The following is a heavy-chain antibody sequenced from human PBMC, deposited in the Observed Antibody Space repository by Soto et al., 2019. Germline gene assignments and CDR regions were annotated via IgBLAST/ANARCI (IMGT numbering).Heavy chain of an antibody. CDR3: AREYCSSTSCYGTDY. Sequence: GASVKVSCKASGYTFTSYGINWVRQAPGQRLEWMGWTSAHNDNTNYAQKFQGRVTMTTDTSTSTAYMELRSLRSDDTAVYYCAREYCSSTSCYGTDYWGQGTLVNVSS. D-gene: IGHD2-2*01. CDR2: TSAHNDNT. V-gene: IGHV1-18*01. J-gene: IGHJ4*02. CDR1: GYTFTSYG.